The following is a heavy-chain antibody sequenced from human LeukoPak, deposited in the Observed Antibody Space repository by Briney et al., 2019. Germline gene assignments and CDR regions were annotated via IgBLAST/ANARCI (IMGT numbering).Heavy chain of an antibody. V-gene: IGHV5-10-1*01. Sequence: GESLQISCKGSGSRFTSYWISWVRQLPGKGLEWMGRIDPSDSYTNYSPSFQGHVTISADKSISTAYLQWSSLKASDTAMYYCAMRYNWNDLDYWGQGTLVTVSS. D-gene: IGHD1-1*01. CDR2: IDPSDSYT. CDR1: GSRFTSYW. CDR3: AMRYNWNDLDY. J-gene: IGHJ4*02.